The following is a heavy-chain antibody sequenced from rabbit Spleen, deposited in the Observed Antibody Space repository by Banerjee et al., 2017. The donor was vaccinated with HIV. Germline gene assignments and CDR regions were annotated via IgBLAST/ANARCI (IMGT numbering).Heavy chain of an antibody. CDR2: IDLLFGTT. CDR1: GFDFSRTG. V-gene: IGHV1S7*01. J-gene: IGHJ4*01. Sequence: QSLEESGGDLVKPGASLKLSCKASGFDFSRTGVSWVRQAPGKGLEWIGYIDLLFGTTYYANWVNGRFTISSHNAQNTLYLQLHSLTAADTATYFCARGIGGSAYYAYANPFHLWGQGTLVTVS. CDR3: ARGIGGSAYYAYANPFHL. D-gene: IGHD6-1*01.